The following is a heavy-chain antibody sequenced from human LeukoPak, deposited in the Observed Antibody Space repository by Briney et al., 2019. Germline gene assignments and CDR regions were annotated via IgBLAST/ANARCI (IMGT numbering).Heavy chain of an antibody. CDR3: ASSRYCSGGSCYEDYYYMDV. J-gene: IGHJ6*03. V-gene: IGHV4-61*02. D-gene: IGHD2-15*01. Sequence: PSETLSLTCTVSGGSISSGSYYWSWIRQPAGKGLEWIGRIYTSGSTNYNPSLKSRVTISVDTSKNQFSLKLSSVTAADTAVYYCASSRYCSGGSCYEDYYYMDVWGKGTTVTVSS. CDR2: IYTSGST. CDR1: GGSISSGSYY.